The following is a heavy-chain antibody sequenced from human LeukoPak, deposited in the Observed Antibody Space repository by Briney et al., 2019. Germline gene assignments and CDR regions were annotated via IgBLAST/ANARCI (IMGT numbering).Heavy chain of an antibody. J-gene: IGHJ4*02. CDR2: VRFDGSDE. CDR1: GFTFSSFG. V-gene: IGHV3-30*02. Sequence: GGSLRLSCAASGFTFSSFGMHWVRQAPGKGLEWVAFVRFDGSDEYYADSVKGRFTISRDNSRNTLYLEMNSLRAEDTAVYYCAKDFSMLKHWLGRPINLLDYWGQGTLVTVSS. CDR3: AKDFSMLKHWLGRPINLLDY. D-gene: IGHD3-10*02.